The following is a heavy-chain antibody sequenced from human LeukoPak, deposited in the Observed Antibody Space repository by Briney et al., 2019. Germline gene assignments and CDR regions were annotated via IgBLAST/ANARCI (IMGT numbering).Heavy chain of an antibody. CDR3: ARGGSSPIY. Sequence: PSGTPSLTCTVSGGSISSYYWSWIRQPPGKGLEWIGYIYYSGSTNYNPSLKSRVTISVDTSKNQFSLKLSSVTAADTAVYYCARGGSSPIYWGQGTLVTVSS. CDR2: IYYSGST. CDR1: GGSISSYY. V-gene: IGHV4-59*01. D-gene: IGHD6-6*01. J-gene: IGHJ4*02.